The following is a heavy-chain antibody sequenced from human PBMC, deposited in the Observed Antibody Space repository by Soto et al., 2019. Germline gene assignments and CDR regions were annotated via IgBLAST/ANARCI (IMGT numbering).Heavy chain of an antibody. CDR3: ARGLGYCSSTSCYIYFDY. V-gene: IGHV4-59*01. D-gene: IGHD2-2*02. CDR1: GGSISSYY. Sequence: SETLSLTCTVSGGSISSYYWSWIRQPPGKGLEWIGYIYYSGSTNYNPSLKSRVTISVDTSKNQFSLKLSSVTAADTAVYYCARGLGYCSSTSCYIYFDYWGQGTLVTVSS. CDR2: IYYSGST. J-gene: IGHJ4*02.